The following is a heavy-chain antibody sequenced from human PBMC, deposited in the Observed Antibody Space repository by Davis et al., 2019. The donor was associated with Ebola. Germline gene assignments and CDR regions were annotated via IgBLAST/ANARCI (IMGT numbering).Heavy chain of an antibody. CDR1: GFTFSSYA. CDR2: ISGSGGST. V-gene: IGHV3-23*01. J-gene: IGHJ2*01. CDR3: AKSGSGYSWYFDL. D-gene: IGHD3-22*01. Sequence: GESLKISCAASGFTFSSYAISWVRQAPGKGLEWVSAISGSGGSTYYADSVKGRFTISRDNSKNTLYLQMNSLRAEDTAVYYCAKSGSGYSWYFDLWGRGTLVTVSS.